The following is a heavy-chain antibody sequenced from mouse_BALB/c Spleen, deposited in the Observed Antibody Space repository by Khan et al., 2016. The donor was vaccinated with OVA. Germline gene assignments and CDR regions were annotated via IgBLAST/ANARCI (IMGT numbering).Heavy chain of an antibody. CDR1: GYTFTNYG. V-gene: IGHV9-3-1*01. J-gene: IGHJ4*01. D-gene: IGHD2-14*01. Sequence: QIQLVQSGPELKKPGETVKISCKASGYTFTNYGMNWVKQAPGKGLKWMGWINTYTGEPTYADDFKGRFAFSLETSASTAYLQINNLKNEDTATYFCARRYYRYGDYYAMDYWGQGTSVTVSS. CDR3: ARRYYRYGDYYAMDY. CDR2: INTYTGEP.